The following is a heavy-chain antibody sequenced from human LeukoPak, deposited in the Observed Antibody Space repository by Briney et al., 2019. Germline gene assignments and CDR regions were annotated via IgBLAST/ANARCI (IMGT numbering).Heavy chain of an antibody. Sequence: GGSLRLSCAASGFTFSDFYMSWIRQAPGKGLEWVSYVSSSGSTIYYADSVKGRFTISRDNAKNSVYLQMNSLKTEDTAVYYCTRPSSIAARREYYFDYWGQGTLVTVSS. CDR1: GFTFSDFY. J-gene: IGHJ4*02. CDR3: TRPSSIAARREYYFDY. CDR2: VSSSGSTI. V-gene: IGHV3-11*01. D-gene: IGHD6-6*01.